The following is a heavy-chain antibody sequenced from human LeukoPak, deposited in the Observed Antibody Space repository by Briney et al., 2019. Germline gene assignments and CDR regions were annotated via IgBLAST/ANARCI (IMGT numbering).Heavy chain of an antibody. CDR3: ARLCRDGDGYFDY. J-gene: IGHJ4*02. Sequence: GGSLRLSCAASGFTFSGYGMHWVRQAPGKGLEWVANIHQDGSEKYYVDSVKGRFTISRDNAKNSLYLQMNSLRAEDMAVYYCARLCRDGDGYFDYWGQGTLVTVSS. D-gene: IGHD5-24*01. CDR1: GFTFSGYG. V-gene: IGHV3-7*01. CDR2: IHQDGSEK.